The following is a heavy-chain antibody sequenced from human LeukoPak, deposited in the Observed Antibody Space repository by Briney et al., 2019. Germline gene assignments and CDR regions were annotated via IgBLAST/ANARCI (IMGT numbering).Heavy chain of an antibody. V-gene: IGHV3-21*01. J-gene: IGHJ4*02. CDR1: GLSFSSSA. D-gene: IGHD3-22*01. CDR2: ISSSSSYI. CDR3: ARDLDYYDSSGYRLDY. Sequence: GGSLRLSCAASGLSFSSSAMSWVRQAPGKGLEWVSSISSSSSYIYYADSVKGRFTISRDNAKNSLYLQMNSLRAEDTAVYYCARDLDYYDSSGYRLDYWGQGTLVTVS.